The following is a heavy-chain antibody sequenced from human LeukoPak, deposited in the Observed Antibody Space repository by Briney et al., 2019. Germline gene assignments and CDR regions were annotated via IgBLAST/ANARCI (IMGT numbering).Heavy chain of an antibody. J-gene: IGHJ4*02. Sequence: SETLSLTCTVSGGSISSGSYYWSWIRQPAGKGLEWIGRIYTSGSTNYNPSLKSRVTISVDTSKNQFSLKLSSVTAADTAVYYCARLSRELPHYFDYWDQGTLVTVSS. CDR3: ARLSRELPHYFDY. D-gene: IGHD1-26*01. V-gene: IGHV4-61*02. CDR2: IYTSGST. CDR1: GGSISSGSYY.